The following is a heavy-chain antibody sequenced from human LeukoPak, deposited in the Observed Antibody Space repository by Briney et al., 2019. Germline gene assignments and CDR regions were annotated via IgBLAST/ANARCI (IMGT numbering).Heavy chain of an antibody. CDR3: ERIGRVADDY. D-gene: IGHD6-19*01. Sequence: PGGSLTLSCAASGFPLEESAMHCPRHPLGKGLEWFSSISGDGSHKYYAVSVKCRFTISRANSKNSLYLQMNSLRTEDTALYSCERIGRVADDYWGQGTLVTVSS. CDR2: ISGDGSHK. CDR1: GFPLEESA. V-gene: IGHV3-43*02. J-gene: IGHJ4*02.